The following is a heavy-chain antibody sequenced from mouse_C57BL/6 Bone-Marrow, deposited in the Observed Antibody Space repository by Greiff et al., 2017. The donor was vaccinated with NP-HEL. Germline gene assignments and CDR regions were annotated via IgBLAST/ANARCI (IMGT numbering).Heavy chain of an antibody. CDR3: TTRLLRYFDV. CDR2: IDPENGDT. V-gene: IGHV14-4*01. CDR1: GFNIKDDY. J-gene: IGHJ1*03. Sequence: VQLQQSGAELVRPGASVKLSCTASGFNIKDDYMHWVKQRPDQGLEWIGWIDPENGDTEYASKFQGKAPITADTTSNTAYLQLSSLTSEDTAVYYCTTRLLRYFDVWGTGTTVTVSS. D-gene: IGHD2-10*01.